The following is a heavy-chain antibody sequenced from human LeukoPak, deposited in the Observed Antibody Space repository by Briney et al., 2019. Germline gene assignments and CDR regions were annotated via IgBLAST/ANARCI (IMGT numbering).Heavy chain of an antibody. V-gene: IGHV3-23*01. Sequence: GGSLRLSCAASGFAFSNCGMGWVRQAPGRGLEWVSSIGGSGAKTYYADSVKGRFTISRDNSKDTLYLQMDSLRAEDTAVYYCAKERMYTSGWFSPWGQGPLVTVSS. D-gene: IGHD6-19*01. CDR3: AKERMYTSGWFSP. CDR2: IGGSGAKT. J-gene: IGHJ5*02. CDR1: GFAFSNCG.